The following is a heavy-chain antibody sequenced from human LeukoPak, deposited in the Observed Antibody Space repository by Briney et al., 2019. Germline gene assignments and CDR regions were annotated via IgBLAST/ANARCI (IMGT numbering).Heavy chain of an antibody. CDR3: ARGVVGATFPQKQDYGMDV. CDR1: GYTFTVYY. D-gene: IGHD1-26*01. Sequence: ASVKVSCKASGYTFTVYYMHWVRQAPGQGLEWMGWINPNSGGTNYAQKFQGWVTMTRDTSISTAYMELSRLRSDDTAVYYCARGVVGATFPQKQDYGMDVWGQGTTVTVSS. CDR2: INPNSGGT. V-gene: IGHV1-2*04. J-gene: IGHJ6*02.